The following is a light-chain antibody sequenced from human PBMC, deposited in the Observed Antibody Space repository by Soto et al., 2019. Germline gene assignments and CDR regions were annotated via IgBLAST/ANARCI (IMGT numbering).Light chain of an antibody. J-gene: IGKJ5*01. CDR3: QQRSNWPGIT. V-gene: IGKV3-11*01. CDR1: QSVSSY. Sequence: EIVLTQSPATRSLSPGERATLSCRASQSVSSYLAWYQQKPGQAPRLLIYDASNRATGIPARFSGSGSGTDITLTISSLEPEDFAVYYCQQRSNWPGITFGQGTRLEIK. CDR2: DAS.